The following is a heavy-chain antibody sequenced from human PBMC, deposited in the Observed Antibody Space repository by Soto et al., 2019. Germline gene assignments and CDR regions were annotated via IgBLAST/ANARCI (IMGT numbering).Heavy chain of an antibody. D-gene: IGHD3-3*01. CDR2: INAGNGNT. Sequence: QVQLVQSGAEVKKPGASVKVSCKSSGYTFTSYAMHWVRQAPGQRLEWMGWINAGNGNTKYSQKFQGRVTITRDTSASTAYMELTSLRSDDTAVYYCARDQYYDFWSGQAGYFDSWGQGTLVTVSS. V-gene: IGHV1-3*01. CDR1: GYTFTSYA. CDR3: ARDQYYDFWSGQAGYFDS. J-gene: IGHJ4*02.